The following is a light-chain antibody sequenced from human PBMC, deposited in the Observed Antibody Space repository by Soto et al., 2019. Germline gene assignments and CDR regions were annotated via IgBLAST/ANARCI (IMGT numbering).Light chain of an antibody. CDR1: QSVSSGY. Sequence: EIVLTQSPATLSLSPGERATLSCRASQSVSSGYLAWYQQKPGQAPRLLIYGASSRATGIPDRFSGSGSGTDFTLTISSLEPEDFAVYYCHQRSNWPPDTFGQGTRLEIK. J-gene: IGKJ5*01. CDR3: HQRSNWPPDT. CDR2: GAS. V-gene: IGKV3D-20*02.